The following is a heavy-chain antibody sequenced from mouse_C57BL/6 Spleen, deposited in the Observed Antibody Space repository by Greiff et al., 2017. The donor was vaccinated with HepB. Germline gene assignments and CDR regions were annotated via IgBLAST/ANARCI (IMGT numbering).Heavy chain of an antibody. J-gene: IGHJ3*01. CDR1: GYTFTSYW. V-gene: IGHV1-69*01. CDR3: ARTGTKGNPWFAY. CDR2: IDPSDSYT. D-gene: IGHD1-3*01. Sequence: QVQLQQPGAELVMPGASVKLSCKASGYTFTSYWMHWVKQRPGQGLEWIGEIDPSDSYTNYNQKFKGKSTLTVDKSSSTAYMQLSSLTSEDSAVYYGARTGTKGNPWFAYWGQGTLVTVSA.